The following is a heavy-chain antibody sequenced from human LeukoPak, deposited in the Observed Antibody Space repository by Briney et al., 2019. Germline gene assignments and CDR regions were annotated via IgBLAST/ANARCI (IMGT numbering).Heavy chain of an antibody. V-gene: IGHV4-4*07. D-gene: IGHD5-24*01. CDR1: GDSISYFY. J-gene: IGHJ5*02. Sequence: SETLSLTCSVSGDSISYFYWSWIRQAAGKGLEWIGRISGSGSTDYNASLKSRVTMSVDTSKNQLSLKVISVTAADTAVYYCARGGRDGYNNWFDPWGQGTLVTVSS. CDR2: ISGSGST. CDR3: ARGGRDGYNNWFDP.